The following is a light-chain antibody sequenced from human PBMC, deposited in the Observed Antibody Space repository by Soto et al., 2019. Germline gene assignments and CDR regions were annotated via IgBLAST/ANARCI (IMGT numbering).Light chain of an antibody. CDR1: QTVSSYF. V-gene: IGKV3-20*01. CDR3: QHYGGSPLYS. CDR2: GTS. J-gene: IGKJ2*01. Sequence: EIVLTQSPGTLSLSPGERATLSCRASQTVSSYFLAWYQQKPGQAPRLLIYGTSNRATGIPDRFSGSGSGTDFTLTISRLQPEGFAVYYCQHYGGSPLYSFGQGTKLEI.